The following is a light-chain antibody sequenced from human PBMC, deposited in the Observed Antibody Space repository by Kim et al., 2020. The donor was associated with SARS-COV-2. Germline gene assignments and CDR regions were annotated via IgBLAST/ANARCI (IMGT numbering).Light chain of an antibody. CDR1: SNY. J-gene: IGLJ2*01. Sequence: VSGSPGQSITISCTGTSNYVSWYQQHPGKAPKLMIFDVSDRPSGVSNRFSGSKSGNTASLTISGLRAEDEAAYYCSSYTCRSNFGVFGGGTQLTVL. CDR2: DVS. V-gene: IGLV2-14*03. CDR3: SSYTCRSNFGV.